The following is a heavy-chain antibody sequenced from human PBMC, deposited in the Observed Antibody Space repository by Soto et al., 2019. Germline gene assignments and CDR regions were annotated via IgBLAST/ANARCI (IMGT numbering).Heavy chain of an antibody. CDR1: GFTFSDYY. D-gene: IGHD3-10*01. CDR3: ASLYGSGSYFGYYYGMDD. CDR2: ISSSGSTI. V-gene: IGHV3-11*01. Sequence: QVQLVESGGGLVKPGGSLRISCAASGFTFSDYYMSWIRQAPGKGLEWVSYISSSGSTIYYADSVKGRFTISRDNARNSLYRQMNSLRAEDTAVYYCASLYGSGSYFGYYYGMDDRGQGHTVRVSS. J-gene: IGHJ6*01.